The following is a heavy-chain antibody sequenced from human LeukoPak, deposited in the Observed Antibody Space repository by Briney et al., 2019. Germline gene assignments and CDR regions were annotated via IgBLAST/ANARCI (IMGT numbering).Heavy chain of an antibody. V-gene: IGHV3-49*04. Sequence: GRSLRLSCTASGFTFGDYAMRWVRQAPGKGLEWVGFIRSKAYGGTTEYAASVKGRFTISRDDSKSIAYLQMNSLKTEDTAVYYCTRYGGYYDFWSGYHPNWFDPWGQGTLVTVSS. CDR1: GFTFGDYA. CDR2: IRSKAYGGTT. J-gene: IGHJ5*02. D-gene: IGHD3-3*01. CDR3: TRYGGYYDFWSGYHPNWFDP.